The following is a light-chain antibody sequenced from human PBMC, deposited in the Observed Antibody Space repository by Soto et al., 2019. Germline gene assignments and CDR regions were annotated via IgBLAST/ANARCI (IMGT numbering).Light chain of an antibody. CDR2: KAS. CDR1: QSIRSW. Sequence: DIQMTQSPSTLSASVGDRVTITCRASQSIRSWLAWYQQKPGKAPDLLIHKASSLESGVPSRFSGSASGTEFTLNISILQPDDFAAYCGQQYNIYSGTFGQGTKVEIK. J-gene: IGKJ2*02. CDR3: QQYNIYSGT. V-gene: IGKV1-5*03.